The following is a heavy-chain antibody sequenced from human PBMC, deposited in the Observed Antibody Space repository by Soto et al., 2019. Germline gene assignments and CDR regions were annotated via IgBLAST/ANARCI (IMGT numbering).Heavy chain of an antibody. CDR1: GFTFSNAW. J-gene: IGHJ4*01. V-gene: IGHV3-15*07. Sequence: EVQLVESGGGLVKPGGSLRLSCAASGFTFSNAWINWVRQAPGKGLEWVGRIKRKTDGGTTDFATPVKGRFAISRDDSNNMVYLQMNSLKTEDTGIYYRNTDSSSTMIVARFDYWGHGTLVTVSS. CDR3: NTDSSSTMIVARFDY. CDR2: IKRKTDGGTT. D-gene: IGHD3-22*01.